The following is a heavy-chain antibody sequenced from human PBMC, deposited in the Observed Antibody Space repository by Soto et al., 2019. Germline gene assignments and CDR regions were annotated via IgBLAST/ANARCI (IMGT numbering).Heavy chain of an antibody. V-gene: IGHV4-4*09. CDR2: IYNRGNT. D-gene: IGHD5-18*01. Sequence: WTWIRQPPGKGLEWIAYIYNRGNTYYNPSLKGRVTISLDASKNQFSLMLSSVTAADTALYYCARRGYSYGFDYWGQGTLVTVSS. CDR3: ARRGYSYGFDY. J-gene: IGHJ4*02.